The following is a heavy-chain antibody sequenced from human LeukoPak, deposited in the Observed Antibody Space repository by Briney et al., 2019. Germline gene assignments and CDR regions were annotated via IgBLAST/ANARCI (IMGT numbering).Heavy chain of an antibody. D-gene: IGHD1-26*01. J-gene: IGHJ4*02. Sequence: SETLSLTCTVSGGSISSYYWSWIRQPPGKGLEWIGEINHSGSTNYNPSLKSRVTISVDTSKNQFSLKLSSVTAADTAVYYCARPSRGSYRGPPDYWGQGTLVTVSS. CDR3: ARPSRGSYRGPPDY. V-gene: IGHV4-34*01. CDR2: INHSGST. CDR1: GGSISSYY.